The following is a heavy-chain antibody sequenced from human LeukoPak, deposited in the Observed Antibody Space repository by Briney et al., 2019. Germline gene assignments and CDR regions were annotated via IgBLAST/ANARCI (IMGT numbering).Heavy chain of an antibody. J-gene: IGHJ4*02. CDR1: GDSFSGYY. Sequence: SETLSLTCAAYGDSFSGYYWSWIRQPAGKGLEWIAEINHRGSTHYNPSLKSRVNISVDTSKNQFSLNLDSVTAADTAVYYCARSWAGMYYPFYYFDFWGQGTLVSVSS. V-gene: IGHV4-34*01. CDR3: ARSWAGMYYPFYYFDF. CDR2: INHRGST. D-gene: IGHD1-26*01.